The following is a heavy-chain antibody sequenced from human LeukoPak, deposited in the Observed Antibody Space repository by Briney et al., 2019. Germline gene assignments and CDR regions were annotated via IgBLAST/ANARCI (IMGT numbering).Heavy chain of an antibody. D-gene: IGHD6-13*01. V-gene: IGHV3-66*01. CDR1: GFTFSSYA. CDR3: ARDLAGYIADSPRDY. CDR2: IYSGGST. Sequence: GGSLRLSCAASGFTFSSYAMSWVRQAPGKGLEWVSVIYSGGSTYYADSVKGRFTISRDNSKNTLYLQMNSLRAEDTAVYYCARDLAGYIADSPRDYWGQGTLVTVSS. J-gene: IGHJ4*02.